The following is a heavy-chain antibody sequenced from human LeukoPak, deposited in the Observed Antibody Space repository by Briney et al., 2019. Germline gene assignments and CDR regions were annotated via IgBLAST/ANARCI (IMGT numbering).Heavy chain of an antibody. V-gene: IGHV4-34*01. CDR2: INHSGST. J-gene: IGHJ4*02. CDR3: ARRLTGTPRGYFDY. CDR1: GGSFSGYY. D-gene: IGHD1-7*01. Sequence: SETLSLTCAVYGGSFSGYYWSWIRQPPGKGLEWIGEINHSGSTNYSPSLKSRVTISVDTSKNQFSLKLSSVTAADTAVYYCARRLTGTPRGYFDYWGQGTLVTVSS.